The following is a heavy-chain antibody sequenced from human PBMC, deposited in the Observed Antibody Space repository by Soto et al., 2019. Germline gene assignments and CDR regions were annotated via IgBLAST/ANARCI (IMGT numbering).Heavy chain of an antibody. CDR1: GFSLNNPMMG. V-gene: IGHV2-26*01. Sequence: QVTLKESGPVLLKPTETLTLTCTVSGFSLNNPMMGVTWIRQPQGKALEWLAHIFSSDEKSYSTSLKNRLTISQDTSKSQVVLTLTNVDPVDTATYFCARRRGDILTIDPWGQGTLVTVSS. J-gene: IGHJ5*02. CDR3: ARRRGDILTIDP. CDR2: IFSSDEK. D-gene: IGHD3-9*01.